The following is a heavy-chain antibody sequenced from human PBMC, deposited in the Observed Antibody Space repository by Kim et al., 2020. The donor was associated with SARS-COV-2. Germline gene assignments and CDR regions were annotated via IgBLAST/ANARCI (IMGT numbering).Heavy chain of an antibody. Sequence: GGSLRLSCAVSGFTVSSNYMSWVRQAPGKGLEWVSIIYSIGTIYYADSVEGRFTISRDNSKNTLYLKMNSLRAEDTAVYYCARWDGRSYDYGGQGTLVT. D-gene: IGHD1-26*01. J-gene: IGHJ4*02. V-gene: IGHV3-53*01. CDR1: GFTVSSNY. CDR2: IYSIGTI. CDR3: ARWDGRSYDY.